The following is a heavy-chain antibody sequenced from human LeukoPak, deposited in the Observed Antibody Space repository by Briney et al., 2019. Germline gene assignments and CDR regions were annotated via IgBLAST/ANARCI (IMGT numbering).Heavy chain of an antibody. CDR3: ARGYDSSAYYPFNY. D-gene: IGHD3-22*01. CDR1: GASISTHH. J-gene: IGHJ4*02. CDR2: ISDSGST. Sequence: SETLSLTCTVFGASISTHHWSWIRQSPGRGLEWIGYISDSGSTNYNPSLKSRVTISVDTSKNQFSLMLSSVTAADTAVYYCARGYDSSAYYPFNYWGQGTLVTVSS. V-gene: IGHV4-59*11.